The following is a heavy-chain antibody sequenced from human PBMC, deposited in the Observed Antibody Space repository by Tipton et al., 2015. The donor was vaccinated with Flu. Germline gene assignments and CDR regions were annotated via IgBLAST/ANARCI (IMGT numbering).Heavy chain of an antibody. Sequence: SLRLSCAASGFTFSSYGMHWVRQAPGKGLEWVAVISYDGSNKYYADSVKGRFTISRDNSKNTLYLQMNSLRAEDTAVYYCARSLRPLGSFDIWGQGTMVTVSS. V-gene: IGHV3-30*03. J-gene: IGHJ3*02. CDR2: ISYDGSNK. D-gene: IGHD4-17*01. CDR1: GFTFSSYG. CDR3: ARSLRPLGSFDI.